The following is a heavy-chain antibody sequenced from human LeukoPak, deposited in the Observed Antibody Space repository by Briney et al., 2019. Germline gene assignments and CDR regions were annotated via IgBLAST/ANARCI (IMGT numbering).Heavy chain of an antibody. CDR1: GFTFGSYG. V-gene: IGHV3-30*18. Sequence: GGSLRLSCAASGFTFGSYGMHWVRQAPGKGLEWVAVISYDGSNKYYADSVKGRFTISRDNSKNTLYLQMNSLRAEDTAVYYCAKDYSLLSVYVGIQLWLPVYYYYYGMDVWGQGTTVTVSS. J-gene: IGHJ6*02. D-gene: IGHD5-18*01. CDR3: AKDYSLLSVYVGIQLWLPVYYYYYGMDV. CDR2: ISYDGSNK.